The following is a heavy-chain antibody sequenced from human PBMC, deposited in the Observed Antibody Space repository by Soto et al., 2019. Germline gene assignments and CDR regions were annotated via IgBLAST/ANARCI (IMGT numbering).Heavy chain of an antibody. J-gene: IGHJ3*02. CDR3: ARNSVTVTTPGAFDI. CDR1: GGSISSSSYY. D-gene: IGHD4-17*01. CDR2: IYYSGST. Sequence: QLQLQESGPGLVKPSETLSLTCTVSGGSISSSSYYWGWIRQPPGKGLEWIGSIYYSGSTYYNPSLKSRVTLSVDTSKNQFSLKLSSVTAADTAVYYCARNSVTVTTPGAFDIWGQGTMVTVSS. V-gene: IGHV4-39*01.